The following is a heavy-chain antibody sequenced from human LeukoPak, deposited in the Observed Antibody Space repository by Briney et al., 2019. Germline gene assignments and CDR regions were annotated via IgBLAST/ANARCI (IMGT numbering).Heavy chain of an antibody. CDR3: AKDTIFTVDPFDY. Sequence: PGGSLRLSCVVSGMTFDRHGMHWVRQPPGKGLEWLAFIKYDGSKTEYEDSVKGRFTVSRDNSKNTLYLEMNSLRAEDTAVYYCAKDTIFTVDPFDYWAREPWSPSPQ. V-gene: IGHV3-30*02. CDR2: IKYDGSKT. J-gene: IGHJ4*02. D-gene: IGHD3-3*01. CDR1: GMTFDRHG.